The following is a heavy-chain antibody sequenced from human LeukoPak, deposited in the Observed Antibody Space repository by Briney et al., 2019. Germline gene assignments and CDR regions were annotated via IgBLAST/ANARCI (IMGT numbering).Heavy chain of an antibody. CDR1: GGTFSSLG. Sequence: ASVKVSCKASGGTFSSLGFSWVRQAPGQGLEWMGRIITLLGITDYAQMFQGRVTFTADKSTSTAYMELSSLTSEDTAVYYCARDPSGYSSGWYWFDPWGQGTLVTVSS. V-gene: IGHV1-69*04. CDR3: ARDPSGYSSGWYWFDP. D-gene: IGHD6-19*01. CDR2: IITLLGIT. J-gene: IGHJ5*02.